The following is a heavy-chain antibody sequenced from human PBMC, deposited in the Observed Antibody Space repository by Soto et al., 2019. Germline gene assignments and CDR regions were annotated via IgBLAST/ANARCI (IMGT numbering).Heavy chain of an antibody. CDR2: ISYEGSNK. D-gene: IGHD3-22*01. Sequence: PGGSLRLSCAASGLTFSSYGMHWVRQAPGKGLEWVAVISYEGSNKYYADSVKARFTISRDTSKNTLYLQTNSLRAADTAVYYCAKDTYSYDISGHAPYYYYYGMDVWGQGTTVPVSS. CDR1: GLTFSSYG. CDR3: AKDTYSYDISGHAPYYYYYGMDV. V-gene: IGHV3-30*18. J-gene: IGHJ6*02.